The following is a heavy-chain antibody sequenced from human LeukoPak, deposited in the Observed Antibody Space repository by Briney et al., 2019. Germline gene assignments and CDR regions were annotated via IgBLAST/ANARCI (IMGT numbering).Heavy chain of an antibody. CDR3: ARVCLDYGGNQAGFDY. D-gene: IGHD4-23*01. Sequence: GASVKVSCKASGYTFTSYDINWVRQATGQGLEWMGWMNPNSGNTGYAQKFQGRVTITRNTSISTAYMELSSLRSEDTAVYYCARVCLDYGGNQAGFDYWGQGTLVTVSS. V-gene: IGHV1-8*03. CDR2: MNPNSGNT. J-gene: IGHJ4*02. CDR1: GYTFTSYD.